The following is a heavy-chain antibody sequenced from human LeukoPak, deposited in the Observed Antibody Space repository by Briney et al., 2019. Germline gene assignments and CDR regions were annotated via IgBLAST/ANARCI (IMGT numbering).Heavy chain of an antibody. J-gene: IGHJ4*02. Sequence: GGSLRLSCAASGFTFDDYAMHWVRQAPGKGLEWVSAISGSGGSTYYADSVKGRFTISRDNSKNTLYLQMNSLRAEDTAVYYCVAPLFDWDYFDYWGQGTLVTVSS. V-gene: IGHV3-23*01. CDR1: GFTFDDYA. D-gene: IGHD3-9*01. CDR2: ISGSGGST. CDR3: VAPLFDWDYFDY.